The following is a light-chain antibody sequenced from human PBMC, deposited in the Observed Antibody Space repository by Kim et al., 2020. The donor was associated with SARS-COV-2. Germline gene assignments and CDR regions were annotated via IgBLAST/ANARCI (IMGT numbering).Light chain of an antibody. CDR1: SSDVGGYNY. V-gene: IGLV2-11*01. CDR2: DVS. J-gene: IGLJ3*02. Sequence: QSALTQPRSVSGSPGQSVTISCTGTSSDVGGYNYVSWYQQHPGKAPTLMIYDVSKRPSGVPDRFSGSKSGNTASLTVSGLQAEDEADYYCSSYAGSYTWVFGGGTRLTVL. CDR3: SSYAGSYTWV.